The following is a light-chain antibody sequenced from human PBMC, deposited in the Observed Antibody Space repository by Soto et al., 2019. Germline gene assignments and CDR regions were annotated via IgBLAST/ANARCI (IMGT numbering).Light chain of an antibody. CDR2: DVS. J-gene: IGLJ1*01. Sequence: QSALTQPASVSGSPGQSITISCTGTSSDVGGYNYVSWYQQHPGKAPKLMIYDVSNRPSGVSNRFSGSKSGNTASLTNSGLKAEDEADYYCSSYTSSSTQVFGTGTKLTVL. CDR3: SSYTSSSTQV. CDR1: SSDVGGYNY. V-gene: IGLV2-14*01.